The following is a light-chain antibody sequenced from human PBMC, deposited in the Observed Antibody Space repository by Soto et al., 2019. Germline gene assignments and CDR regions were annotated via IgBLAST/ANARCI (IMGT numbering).Light chain of an antibody. V-gene: IGKV3-15*01. CDR3: QQYNYWPPDRT. CDR1: QSVSSN. Sequence: EIVMTQSPATLSVSPGERATLSCRANQSVSSNLAWYQQKPGQAPRLLIYGASTRATGIPARFSGSGSGTEFTLTISSLQSEDFAIYFCQQYNYWPPDRTFGQGTKVEIK. J-gene: IGKJ1*01. CDR2: GAS.